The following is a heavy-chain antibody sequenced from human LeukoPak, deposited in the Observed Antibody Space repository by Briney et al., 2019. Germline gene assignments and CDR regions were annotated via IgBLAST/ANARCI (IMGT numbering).Heavy chain of an antibody. CDR2: ISSSSSTI. CDR3: ARDPSTVAGSLCCFDY. Sequence: NPGGSLRLSCAASGFTFSSYAMSWVRQAPGKGLEWVSYISSSSSTIYYADSVKGRFTISRDNAKNSLYLQMNSLRAEDTAVYYCARDPSTVAGSLCCFDYWGQGTLVTVSS. D-gene: IGHD6-19*01. V-gene: IGHV3-48*01. J-gene: IGHJ4*02. CDR1: GFTFSSYA.